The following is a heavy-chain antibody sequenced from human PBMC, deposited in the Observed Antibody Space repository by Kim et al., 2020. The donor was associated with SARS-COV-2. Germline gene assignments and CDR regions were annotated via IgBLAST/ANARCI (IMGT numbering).Heavy chain of an antibody. CDR1: GFTFSSYS. V-gene: IGHV3-48*02. J-gene: IGHJ4*02. CDR3: ARGEASGSYLGFDY. Sequence: GGSLRLSCAASGFTFSSYSMNWVRQAPGKGLEWVSYISSSSSTIYYADSVKGRFTISRDNAKNSLYLQMNSLRDEDTAVYYCARGEASGSYLGFDYWGQGTLVTVSS. D-gene: IGHD1-26*01. CDR2: ISSSSSTI.